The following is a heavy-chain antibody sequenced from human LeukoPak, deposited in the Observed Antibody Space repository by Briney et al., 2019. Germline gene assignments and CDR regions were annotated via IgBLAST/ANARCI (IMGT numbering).Heavy chain of an antibody. J-gene: IGHJ6*04. V-gene: IGHV3-23*01. Sequence: GGSLRLSCAASGFTFSSYAMSWVRQAPGKGLEWVSAISGSGGSTYYADSVKGRFTISRDNSKNTLYLQMNSLRVEDTAVYYCASYFYSGRGVDVWGTGTTVTVSS. CDR3: ASYFYSGRGVDV. D-gene: IGHD1-26*01. CDR2: ISGSGGST. CDR1: GFTFSSYA.